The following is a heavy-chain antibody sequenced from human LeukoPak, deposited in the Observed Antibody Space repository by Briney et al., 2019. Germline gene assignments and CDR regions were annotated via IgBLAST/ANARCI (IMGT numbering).Heavy chain of an antibody. CDR1: GFTFSSYE. Sequence: PGGSLRLSCAAPGFTFSSYEMNWVRQAPGKGLEWVSYISSSGSTIYYADSVKGRFTISRDNAKNSLYLQMNSLRAEGTAVYYCAELGITMVGGVWGKGTTVTISS. D-gene: IGHD3-10*02. J-gene: IGHJ6*04. CDR3: AELGITMVGGV. V-gene: IGHV3-48*03. CDR2: ISSSGSTI.